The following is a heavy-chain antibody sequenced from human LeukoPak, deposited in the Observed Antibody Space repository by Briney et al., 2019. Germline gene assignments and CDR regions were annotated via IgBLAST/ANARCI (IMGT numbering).Heavy chain of an antibody. D-gene: IGHD5-12*01. J-gene: IGHJ1*01. CDR1: GYTFTSYG. V-gene: IGHV1-18*01. CDR2: ISAYNGNT. CDR3: ARDKTAAAYSGYDYRSIPHRQLYFQH. Sequence: ASVKVSCKAAGYTFTSYGISWVRQAPGQGLEWMGWISAYNGNTNYAQKPQGRVTMTTDTSTSTAYMELRSLRSDDTAVYYCARDKTAAAYSGYDYRSIPHRQLYFQHWGQGTLVTVSS.